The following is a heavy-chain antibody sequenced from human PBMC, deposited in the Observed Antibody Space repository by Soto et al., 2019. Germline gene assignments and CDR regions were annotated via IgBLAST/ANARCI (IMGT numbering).Heavy chain of an antibody. CDR1: GFTFSSYG. D-gene: IGHD3-10*01. CDR3: ARDGGGFGEASY. CDR2: IWYDGSNK. V-gene: IGHV3-33*01. Sequence: QVQLVESGGGVVQPGRSLRLSCAASGFTFSSYGMHWVRQAPGKGLEWVAVIWYDGSNKYYADSVKGRFTISRDNSKNTLYLQMNSLRAEDTAVYYCARDGGGFGEASYWGQGTLVTVSS. J-gene: IGHJ4*02.